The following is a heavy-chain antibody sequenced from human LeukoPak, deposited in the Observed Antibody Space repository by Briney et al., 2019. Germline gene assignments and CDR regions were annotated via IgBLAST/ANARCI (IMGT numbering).Heavy chain of an antibody. V-gene: IGHV4-34*01. Sequence: SETLSLTCAVYGGSFSGYYWSWIRQPPGKGLEWIGEINHSGSTNYNPSLKSRVTISVDTSKNQSSLKLSSVTAADTAVYYCARRIVRYFDWLLGPFDYWGQGTLVTVSS. CDR2: INHSGST. CDR1: GGSFSGYY. CDR3: ARRIVRYFDWLLGPFDY. D-gene: IGHD3-9*01. J-gene: IGHJ4*02.